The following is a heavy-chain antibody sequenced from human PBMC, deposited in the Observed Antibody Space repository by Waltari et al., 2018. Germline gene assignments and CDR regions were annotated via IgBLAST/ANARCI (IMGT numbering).Heavy chain of an antibody. Sequence: EVQLVESGGGLVQPGGSLRLSCAASGFTFSSYWMSWSRQATGKGLEWVANIKQDGSEKYYVDSVKGRFTISRDNAKNSLYLQMNSLRAEDTAVYYCAREDFDWSLDVWGQGTTVTVSS. CDR2: IKQDGSEK. V-gene: IGHV3-7*01. J-gene: IGHJ6*02. CDR1: GFTFSSYW. CDR3: AREDFDWSLDV. D-gene: IGHD3-9*01.